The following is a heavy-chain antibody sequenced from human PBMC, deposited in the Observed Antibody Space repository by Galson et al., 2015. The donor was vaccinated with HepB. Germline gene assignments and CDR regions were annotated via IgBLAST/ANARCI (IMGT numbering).Heavy chain of an antibody. D-gene: IGHD3-10*01. J-gene: IGHJ6*02. V-gene: IGHV3-33*01. CDR2: IWYDGSNK. CDR1: GFTFSSYG. CDR3: ARSGHYASGNYYYRMDV. Sequence: SLRLSCAASGFTFSSYGMHWVRQAPGKGLEWVAVIWYDGSNKYYADSVKGRITISRDNSKNTLYLQMNSLRAADTAVYYCARSGHYASGNYYYRMDVWGQGATVTVSS.